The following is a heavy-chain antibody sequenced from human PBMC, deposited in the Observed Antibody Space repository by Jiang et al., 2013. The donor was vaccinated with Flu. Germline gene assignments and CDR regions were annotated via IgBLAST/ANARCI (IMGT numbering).Heavy chain of an antibody. V-gene: IGHV1-18*01. D-gene: IGHD6-19*01. CDR2: ISAYNGYT. CDR1: GFTFTNYA. J-gene: IGHJ4*02. CDR3: ARVEPSSGRPWHYFDH. Sequence: SGAEVKKPGASVKVSCKASGFTFTNYAFTWVRQAPGQGLEWVGWISAYNGYTAYAQSFQGRVTMTTDKSTSTAYMELASLTSDDTAVYFCARVEPSSGRPWHYFDHWGQGTLVTVSS.